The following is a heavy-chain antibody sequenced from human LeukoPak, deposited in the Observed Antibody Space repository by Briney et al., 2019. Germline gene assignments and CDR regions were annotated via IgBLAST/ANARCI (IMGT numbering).Heavy chain of an antibody. D-gene: IGHD6-19*01. CDR2: IYHSGTT. Sequence: SETLSLTCAVSGVAISRGGYAWNWIRQPPGKGLEWIAYIYHSGTTYYNPSLKSRATISVDTSKNQFSLKLSSVTAADTAVYYCVRGRYSSGWFKDKNWFDPWGQGNPVTVSS. CDR1: GVAISRGGYA. CDR3: VRGRYSSGWFKDKNWFDP. J-gene: IGHJ5*02. V-gene: IGHV4-30-4*07.